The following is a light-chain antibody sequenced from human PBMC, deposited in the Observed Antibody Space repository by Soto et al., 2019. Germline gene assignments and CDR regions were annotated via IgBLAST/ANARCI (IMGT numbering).Light chain of an antibody. CDR2: DAS. CDR1: QSVSRN. V-gene: IGKV3-11*01. CDR3: QQRSNWPA. Sequence: EIVLTQSPATMFLSPGERATLSCRTSQSVSRNLAWYQQKPGQAPRLLIYDASQRATGIAARFSGSGSGTDFALTISSLEPEDFALYYCQQRSNWPAFGGGTKVEIK. J-gene: IGKJ4*01.